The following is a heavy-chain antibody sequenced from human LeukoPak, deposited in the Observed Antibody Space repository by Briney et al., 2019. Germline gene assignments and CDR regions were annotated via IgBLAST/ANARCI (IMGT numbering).Heavy chain of an antibody. D-gene: IGHD1-1*01. J-gene: IGHJ4*02. V-gene: IGHV3-30*03. Sequence: GGSLRLSCAASGFTFSSYGIHWVRQAPGKGLEWVALISYDGTNKYYADSVRGRFTISRDNSKNTLYLQMNSLRAEDTAVYYCASYNPYYWGQGTLVTVSS. CDR3: ASYNPYY. CDR2: ISYDGTNK. CDR1: GFTFSSYG.